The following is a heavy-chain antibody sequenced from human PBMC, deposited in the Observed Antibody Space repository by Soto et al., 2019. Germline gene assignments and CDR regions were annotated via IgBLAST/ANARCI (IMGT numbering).Heavy chain of an antibody. CDR1: GFTFSGSA. Sequence: GGSLRLSCAASGFTFSGSAMHWVRQASGKGLEWVGRIRSKANSYATAYAASVKGRFTISRDDSKNTAYLRMNSLKTEDTAVYYCTSSMAGTADAFDIWGQGTMVTVSS. CDR2: IRSKANSYAT. V-gene: IGHV3-73*01. D-gene: IGHD6-19*01. CDR3: TSSMAGTADAFDI. J-gene: IGHJ3*02.